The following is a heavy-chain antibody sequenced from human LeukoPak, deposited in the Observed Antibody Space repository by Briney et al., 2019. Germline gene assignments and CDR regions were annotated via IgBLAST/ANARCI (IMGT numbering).Heavy chain of an antibody. CDR1: GDTFSRYA. J-gene: IGHJ3*02. CDR2: IIPIFGTA. CDR3: ARGRLYAFDI. Sequence: ASVKVSCKASGDTFSRYAISWVRQAPGQGLKWMGGIIPIFGTADYAQKFQGRVTITADESTSTAYMELSSLRSEDTAVYYCARGRLYAFDIWGQGTMVTVSS. V-gene: IGHV1-69*13.